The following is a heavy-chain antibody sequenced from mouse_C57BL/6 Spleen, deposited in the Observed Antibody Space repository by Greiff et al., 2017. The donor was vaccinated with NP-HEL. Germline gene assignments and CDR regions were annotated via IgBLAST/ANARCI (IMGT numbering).Heavy chain of an antibody. V-gene: IGHV1-15*01. D-gene: IGHD1-1*01. J-gene: IGHJ1*03. CDR1: GYTFTDYE. Sequence: VQLQQSGAELVRPGASVTLSCKASGYTFTDYEMHWVKQTPVHGLEWIGAIDPETGGTAYNQKFKGRAILTADKSSSTVYMELRSLTSEDSAVYYCTRSDSGSSEWYFGVWGTGTTVTVAS. CDR3: TRSDSGSSEWYFGV. CDR2: IDPETGGT.